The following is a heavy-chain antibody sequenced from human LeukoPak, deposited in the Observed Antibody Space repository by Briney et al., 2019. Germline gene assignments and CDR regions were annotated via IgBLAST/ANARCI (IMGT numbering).Heavy chain of an antibody. CDR1: GGSISSYY. CDR3: ARQGYGSGYYYFDY. J-gene: IGHJ4*02. V-gene: IGHV4-59*01. D-gene: IGHD6-19*01. Sequence: PSETLSLTGTVSGGSISSYYWSWIRQPPGKGLEGIGYVYYSGTTNYNPSLKSRVTISVDTSKNQFSLKLSSVTAADTAVYYCARQGYGSGYYYFDYWGQGTLVTVSS. CDR2: VYYSGTT.